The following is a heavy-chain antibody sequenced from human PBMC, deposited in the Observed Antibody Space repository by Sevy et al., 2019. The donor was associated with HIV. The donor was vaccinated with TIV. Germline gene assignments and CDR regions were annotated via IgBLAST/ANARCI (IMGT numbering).Heavy chain of an antibody. J-gene: IGHJ4*02. CDR1: GFNISSAS. D-gene: IGHD3-10*01. Sequence: GGSLRLSCGGSGFNISSASMNWVRQAPGKGLEWDGRIKGKTDGETTDYAAPVKGRFIISRDDSGKTVYVQLNSVKTEDTAMYSCTTRPYGSIIDYWGQGTLVTVSS. V-gene: IGHV3-15*07. CDR3: TTRPYGSIIDY. CDR2: IKGKTDGETT.